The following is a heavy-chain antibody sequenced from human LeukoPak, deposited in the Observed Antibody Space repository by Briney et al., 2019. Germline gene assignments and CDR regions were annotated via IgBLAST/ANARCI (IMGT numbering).Heavy chain of an antibody. CDR1: GFSFSTYW. CDR3: AKAQVTYCSGGDCYSGGDY. Sequence: GGSLRLSRAASGFSFSTYWMHWVRQAPGKGLEWVASISYEGSNYFYADSVKGRFTIARDNSKDTLFLQMNSLRPEDTAVYYCAKAQVTYCSGGDCYSGGDYWGQGTLLTVSS. CDR2: ISYEGSNY. V-gene: IGHV3-30*18. J-gene: IGHJ4*02. D-gene: IGHD2-21*01.